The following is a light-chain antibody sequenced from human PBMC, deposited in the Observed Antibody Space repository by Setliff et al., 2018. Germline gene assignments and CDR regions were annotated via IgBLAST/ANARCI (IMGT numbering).Light chain of an antibody. Sequence: QSALTQPASVSGSPGQSITMSCTGTSSDVGAYNFVSWYQQHPGKAPKLMVYDVNNRPSGVSDRFSGSKSGNTASLTISELQDEDEADYYCVSYTTSTTYVFGTGTKVTVL. J-gene: IGLJ1*01. CDR2: DVN. CDR1: SSDVGAYNF. CDR3: VSYTTSTTYV. V-gene: IGLV2-14*01.